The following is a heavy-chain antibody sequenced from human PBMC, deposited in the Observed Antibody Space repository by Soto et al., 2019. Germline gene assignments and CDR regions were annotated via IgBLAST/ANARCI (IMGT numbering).Heavy chain of an antibody. D-gene: IGHD1-26*01. CDR1: GGSISSSDYF. CDR2: IIYSGSA. V-gene: IGHV4-39*07. CDR3: ARGSGNYYYYGLDV. J-gene: IGHJ6*02. Sequence: PSETLSLTCTVSGGSISSSDYFWGWIRQPPGKGLEWIGNIIYSGSASYHPSLKSRVTISVDTSKKQFSLKLNSVTAADTAVYYCARGSGNYYYYGLDVWGQGTTVTVSS.